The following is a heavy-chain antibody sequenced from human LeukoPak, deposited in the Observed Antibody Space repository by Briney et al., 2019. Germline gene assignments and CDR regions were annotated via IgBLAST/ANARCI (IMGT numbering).Heavy chain of an antibody. CDR1: GGSISSYY. J-gene: IGHJ4*02. D-gene: IGHD6-13*01. CDR3: ARNTIAAAGSFDY. V-gene: IGHV4-59*01. Sequence: PSETLSLTCTVSGGSISSYYWSWIRQPPGKGLEWIGYIYYSGSTNYNPSLKSRDTISVDTSKNQLSLKLSSVTAADTAVYYRARNTIAAAGSFDYWGQGTLVTVSS. CDR2: IYYSGST.